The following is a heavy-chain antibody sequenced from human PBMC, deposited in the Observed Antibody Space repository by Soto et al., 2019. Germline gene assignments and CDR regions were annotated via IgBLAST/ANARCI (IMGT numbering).Heavy chain of an antibody. CDR2: INAGNGNT. CDR3: ARRQISPPTRGAASARGGMEV. CDR1: GYTFTSYA. J-gene: IGHJ6*02. D-gene: IGHD6-13*01. Sequence: GASVKVSCKASGYTFTSYAMHWVRQAPGQRLEWMGWINAGNGNTKYSQKFQGRVTITRDTSASTAYMELSSLRSEDTAVYYCARRQISPPTRGAASARGGMEVWGQGTTVTVSS. V-gene: IGHV1-3*01.